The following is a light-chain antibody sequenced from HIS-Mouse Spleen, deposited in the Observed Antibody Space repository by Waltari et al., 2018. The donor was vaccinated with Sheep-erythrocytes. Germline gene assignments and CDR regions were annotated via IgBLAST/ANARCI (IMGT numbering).Light chain of an antibody. V-gene: IGLV1-47*01. CDR2: RNN. Sequence: QSVLTQPPSASGTPGQRVTISCSGSSSNIGSNYVYWYHQLPGTAPKPLVSRNNQRPSGVPARFSGSKSGNSASLAISGLRSEDEADYYCAAWDDSLSGNWVFGGGTKLTVL. J-gene: IGLJ3*02. CDR1: SSNIGSNY. CDR3: AAWDDSLSGNWV.